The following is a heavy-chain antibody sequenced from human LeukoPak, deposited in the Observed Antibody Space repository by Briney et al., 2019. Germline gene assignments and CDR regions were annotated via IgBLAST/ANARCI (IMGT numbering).Heavy chain of an antibody. Sequence: GGSLRLSCAASGFTFTNAWMTWVRQAPGKELEWVGRIKSKGDGETTDYTAPVKGRLTMSRDDSKATLYLQMNSLAAEDTAVYYCTTDLGLTMIRGVIVYWGQGALVTVSS. J-gene: IGHJ4*02. CDR3: TTDLGLTMIRGVIVY. CDR1: GFTFTNAW. V-gene: IGHV3-15*01. D-gene: IGHD3-10*01. CDR2: IKSKGDGETT.